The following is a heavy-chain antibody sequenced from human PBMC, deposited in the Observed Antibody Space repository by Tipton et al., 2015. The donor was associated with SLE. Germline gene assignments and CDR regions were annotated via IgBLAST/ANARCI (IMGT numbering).Heavy chain of an antibody. CDR2: INTKSGNT. D-gene: IGHD6-25*01. CDR3: ATLRIYGSGLGYGMNV. V-gene: IGHV1-18*01. Sequence: QSGAEVKKPGASVKVSCKSSGYSFSDYAVTWVRQAPGQGLEWMGWINTKSGNTRYAQKFQGRVTMATDTSTDTAYMDLRSLRSDDTAVYYCATLRIYGSGLGYGMNVWGQGTTITVSS. CDR1: GYSFSDYA. J-gene: IGHJ6*02.